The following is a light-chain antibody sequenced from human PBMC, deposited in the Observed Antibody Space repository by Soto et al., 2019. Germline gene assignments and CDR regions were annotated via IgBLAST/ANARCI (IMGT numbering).Light chain of an antibody. CDR3: SSYSTTTSPQWV. CDR2: KVS. V-gene: IGLV2-14*01. Sequence: QSALTQPASVSGSPGQSITIPCTGTSSHVGGYNFVSWYQQHPGRAPTLVIYKVSDRPSGVSSRFSASKSGNTASLTISGLQAEDEADYYCSSYSTTTSPQWVFGGGTKVTVL. CDR1: SSHVGGYNF. J-gene: IGLJ3*02.